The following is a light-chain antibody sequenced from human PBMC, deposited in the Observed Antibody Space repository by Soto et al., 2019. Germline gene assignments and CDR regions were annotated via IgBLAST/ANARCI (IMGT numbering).Light chain of an antibody. CDR1: QRVSNY. J-gene: IGKJ5*01. V-gene: IGKV3-11*01. CDR2: AAY. Sequence: EIVLTQAPPTLFLSPGERATLPCRPSQRVSNYLAWYQQKPGQAPRLIIYAAYDRATGIPAPFSGSGSGTDFTLTISSLEPDDFGIFYCLQRADWPKITCGQGTRLEIK. CDR3: LQRADWPKIT.